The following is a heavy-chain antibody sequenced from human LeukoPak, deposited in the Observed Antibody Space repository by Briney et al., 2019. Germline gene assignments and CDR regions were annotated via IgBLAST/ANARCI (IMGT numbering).Heavy chain of an antibody. V-gene: IGHV3-23*01. D-gene: IGHD5-18*01. Sequence: GGSLRLSCAASGFTFSTYAMSWVRKAPGKGLEWVSSISGSNGGTYYADSVKGRFTISRDNSKNTLYLHMNSLRAEDTAVYYCARITGYSGYWGQGTLVTVSS. CDR2: ISGSNGGT. J-gene: IGHJ4*02. CDR1: GFTFSTYA. CDR3: ARITGYSGY.